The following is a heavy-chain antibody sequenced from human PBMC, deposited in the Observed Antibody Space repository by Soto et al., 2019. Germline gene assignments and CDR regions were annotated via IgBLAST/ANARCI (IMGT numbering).Heavy chain of an antibody. Sequence: EVQLLESGGGLVQPGGSLRLSCAASGFTFSSYDMSWVRQAPGKGLEWVSGIDVGGGSAYYADSVKGRFTIYRDNSKNTPHLQLNRRRSEDTAIYYCAKEDDAWTNGHFNVWGQGTVVTVSS. CDR1: GFTFSSYD. V-gene: IGHV3-23*01. CDR3: AKEDDAWTNGHFNV. CDR2: IDVGGGSA. D-gene: IGHD3-3*01. J-gene: IGHJ3*01.